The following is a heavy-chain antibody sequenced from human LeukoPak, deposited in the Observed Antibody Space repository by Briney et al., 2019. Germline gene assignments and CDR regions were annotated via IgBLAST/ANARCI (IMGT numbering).Heavy chain of an antibody. CDR2: ISSSGSTI. Sequence: GGSLRLSCAASGFTFSSYEMNWVRQAPGKGLEWVSYISSSGSTIYYADSVKGRFTISRDNAKNSLYLQMNSLRAEDTAVYYCARTYYDILTPFDYWGQGTLVTVSS. CDR1: GFTFSSYE. D-gene: IGHD3-9*01. V-gene: IGHV3-48*03. J-gene: IGHJ4*02. CDR3: ARTYYDILTPFDY.